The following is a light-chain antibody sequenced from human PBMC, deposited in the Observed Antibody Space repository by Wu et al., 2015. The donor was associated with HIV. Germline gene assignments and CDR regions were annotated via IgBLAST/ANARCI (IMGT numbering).Light chain of an antibody. CDR2: KVS. J-gene: IGKJ1*01. V-gene: IGKV1-5*03. CDR3: QQYNSYLRA. Sequence: DIQLTQSPSTLSASVGDTVTITCRASQSLNSWLAWYQQKPGKAPKLLIYKVSTLEDGVPSRFSGSASGTEFTLTISGLQPDDFATYYCQQYNSYLRAFGQGTKVETK. CDR1: QSLNSW.